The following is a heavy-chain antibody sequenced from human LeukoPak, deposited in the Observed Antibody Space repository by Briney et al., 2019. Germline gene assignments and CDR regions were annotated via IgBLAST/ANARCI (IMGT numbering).Heavy chain of an antibody. CDR3: ASPLLGGRYSGSSSAFDI. D-gene: IGHD1-26*01. CDR1: GGTFSSYA. Sequence: SVKVSCKASGGTFSSYAISWVRQAPGQGLEWMGGIIPIFGTANYAQKFQGRVTITADESTSTAYMELSSLRSEDTAVYYCASPLLGGRYSGSSSAFDIWGQGTMVTVSS. CDR2: IIPIFGTA. V-gene: IGHV1-69*13. J-gene: IGHJ3*02.